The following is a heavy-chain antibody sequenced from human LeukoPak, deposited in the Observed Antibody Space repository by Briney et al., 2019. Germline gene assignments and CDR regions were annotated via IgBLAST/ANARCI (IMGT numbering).Heavy chain of an antibody. J-gene: IGHJ4*02. CDR1: GDSISSGAYS. V-gene: IGHV4-30-2*01. D-gene: IGHD3-22*01. CDR2: IYHGGST. CDR3: ARDTYYYDSGNYFDY. Sequence: SETLSLTCAVSGDSISSGAYSWSWIRQPPGKGLEWIGYIYHGGSTNYNPSLKSRVTMSVDTSKNQFSLKLGSVTAADTAVYYCARDTYYYDSGNYFDYWGQGTLVTVSS.